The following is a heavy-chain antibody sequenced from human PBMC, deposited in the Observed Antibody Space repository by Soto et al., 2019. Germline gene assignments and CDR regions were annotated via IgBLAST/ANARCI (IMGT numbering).Heavy chain of an antibody. Sequence: SETLSLTCTVSGGSISSYYWSWIRQPPGKGLEWIGYIYYSGSTNYNPSLKSRVTISVDTSKNQFSLKLSSVTAADTAVYYCASSPIRIAARPNWFDPWGQGTLVTVSS. V-gene: IGHV4-59*01. CDR2: IYYSGST. D-gene: IGHD6-6*01. J-gene: IGHJ5*02. CDR1: GGSISSYY. CDR3: ASSPIRIAARPNWFDP.